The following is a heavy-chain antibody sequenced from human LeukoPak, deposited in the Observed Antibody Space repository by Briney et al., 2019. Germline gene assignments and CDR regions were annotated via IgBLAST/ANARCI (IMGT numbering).Heavy chain of an antibody. Sequence: GGSLRLSCAASGFTFSSYWMSWVRQAPGKGLEWVANIKQDRSEKYYVDSVKGRFTISRDNAKNSLYLQMNSLRAEDTAVYYCARDGPSSWYGPFDYWGQGTLVTVSS. CDR3: ARDGPSSWYGPFDY. CDR2: IKQDRSEK. J-gene: IGHJ4*02. V-gene: IGHV3-7*01. D-gene: IGHD6-13*01. CDR1: GFTFSSYW.